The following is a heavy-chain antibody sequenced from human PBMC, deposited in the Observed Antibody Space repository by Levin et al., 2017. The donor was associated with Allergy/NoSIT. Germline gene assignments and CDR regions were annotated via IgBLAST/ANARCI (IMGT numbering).Heavy chain of an antibody. Sequence: PGGSLRLSCAASGFTFSNAWMSWVRQAPGKGLEWVGRIKSKTDGGTTDYAAPVKGRFTISRDDSKNTLYLQMNSLKTEDTAVYYCTTGGGHDYIWGSYRPNYYYYYMDVWGKGTTVTVSS. CDR2: IKSKTDGGTT. CDR3: TTGGGHDYIWGSYRPNYYYYYMDV. CDR1: GFTFSNAW. D-gene: IGHD3-16*02. J-gene: IGHJ6*03. V-gene: IGHV3-15*01.